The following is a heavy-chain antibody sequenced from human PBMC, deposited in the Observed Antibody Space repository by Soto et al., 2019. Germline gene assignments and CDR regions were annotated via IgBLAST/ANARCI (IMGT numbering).Heavy chain of an antibody. Sequence: QVQVEEFGGGVVRPGRSLRLSCEVPGFTFSDYGFHWVRQAPGKGLEGVAMISYDGSDRYYRDSVQGRFTISRDDSKNTVFLQMNSLRTEDTAMYYCARSTYCNGGSCYPQYWGPGTLVTVSS. J-gene: IGHJ4*02. CDR3: ARSTYCNGGSCYPQY. D-gene: IGHD2-15*01. V-gene: IGHV3-30*03. CDR1: GFTFSDYG. CDR2: ISYDGSDR.